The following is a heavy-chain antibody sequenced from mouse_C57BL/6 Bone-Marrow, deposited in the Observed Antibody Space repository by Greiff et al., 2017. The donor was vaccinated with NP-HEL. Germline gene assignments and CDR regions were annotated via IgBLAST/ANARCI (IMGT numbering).Heavy chain of an antibody. CDR3: ARHFDY. V-gene: IGHV1-69*01. Sequence: QVQLQQPGAELVMPGASVKLSCKASGYTFTDYWMHWVKQRPGQGLEWIGEIYPADSYTNYNHKFKGKSTLTVDKSSSTAYMQLSSLTSEDSAVYYCARHFDYWGQGTTLTVSS. CDR2: IYPADSYT. CDR1: GYTFTDYW. J-gene: IGHJ2*01.